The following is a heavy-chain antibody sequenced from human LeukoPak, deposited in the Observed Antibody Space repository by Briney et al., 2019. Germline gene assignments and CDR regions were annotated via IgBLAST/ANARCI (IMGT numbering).Heavy chain of an antibody. D-gene: IGHD3-22*01. V-gene: IGHV3-48*04. CDR3: ARVEYYDSSGYTFDY. CDR2: ISSSGTTI. CDR1: GFTFSAYS. Sequence: GGSLRLSCAASGFTFSAYSMNWVRQAPGKGLEWVSYISSSGTTIYYADSVKGRFTISRDNAKNSLYLQMNSLRAEDTALYHCARVEYYDSSGYTFDYWGQGTLVTVSS. J-gene: IGHJ4*02.